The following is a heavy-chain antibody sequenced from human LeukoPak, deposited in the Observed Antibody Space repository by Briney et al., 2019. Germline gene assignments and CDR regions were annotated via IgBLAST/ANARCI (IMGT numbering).Heavy chain of an antibody. CDR3: ARLPLDIVVVPAAKTDYYMDV. CDR2: INPSDGST. Sequence: ASVKVSCKASGYTFTSYYMHWVRQAPGKGLEWMGIINPSDGSTSYAQKFQGRVTMTRDMSTSTVYMELSSLRSEDTAVYYCARLPLDIVVVPAAKTDYYMDVWGKGTTVTVSS. D-gene: IGHD2-2*01. V-gene: IGHV1-46*01. J-gene: IGHJ6*03. CDR1: GYTFTSYY.